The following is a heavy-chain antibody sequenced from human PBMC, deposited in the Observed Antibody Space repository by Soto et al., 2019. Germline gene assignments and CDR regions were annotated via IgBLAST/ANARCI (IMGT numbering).Heavy chain of an antibody. J-gene: IGHJ5*02. CDR3: AREELGIAAAGGWFDP. V-gene: IGHV1-46*01. CDR2: INHSGGST. CDR1: GYTFTSYY. Sequence: QVQLVQSGAEVKKPGASVKVSCKASGYTFTSYYVHWVRQAPGQGLEWMGIINHSGGSTSYAQKFQGRVTMTRDTSTSTVYMELSSLRSEDTAVYYCAREELGIAAAGGWFDPWGQRTLVTVSS. D-gene: IGHD6-13*01.